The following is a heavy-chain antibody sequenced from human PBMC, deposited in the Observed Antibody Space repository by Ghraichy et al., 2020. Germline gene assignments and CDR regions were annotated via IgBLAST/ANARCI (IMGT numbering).Heavy chain of an antibody. CDR1: GDSVSRFY. Sequence: SETLSLTCGVSGDSVSRFYWSWIRQPPGKGLEWIGYIYYGGTTKYNPSLKSRVPMSVDTSKNQFSLNLRSVTDADTAVYYCARWRNNMDVWGQGTTVIVSS. V-gene: IGHV4-59*02. D-gene: IGHD1/OR15-1a*01. J-gene: IGHJ6*02. CDR3: ARWRNNMDV. CDR2: IYYGGTT.